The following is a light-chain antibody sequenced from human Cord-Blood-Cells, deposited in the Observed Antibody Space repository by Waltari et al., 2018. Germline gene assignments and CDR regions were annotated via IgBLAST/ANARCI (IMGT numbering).Light chain of an antibody. CDR3: SSYAGSNNVV. J-gene: IGLJ2*01. V-gene: IGLV2-8*01. CDR1: SSDVGGYNY. CDR2: EVS. Sequence: QSALTQPPSASGSPGQSVTISCTGTSSDVGGYNYVSWYQQHPGKAPKLMIYEVSKRPPGVPDRVAGSRAGNTASLTVSGRQAEDEADYYCSSYAGSNNVVFGGGTKLTVL.